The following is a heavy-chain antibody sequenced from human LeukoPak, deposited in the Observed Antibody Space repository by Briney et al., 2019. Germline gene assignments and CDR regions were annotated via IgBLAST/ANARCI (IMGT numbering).Heavy chain of an antibody. V-gene: IGHV4-34*01. J-gene: IGHJ4*02. CDR2: INHSGST. CDR1: GGSLSGYY. Sequence: SETLSLTCAVYGGSLSGYYWSWIRQPPGKGLEWIGEINHSGSTNYNPSLKSRVTISVDTSKNQFSLKLSSVTAADTAVYYCARMITFGGVIVMPFGYWGQGTLVTVSS. CDR3: ARMITFGGVIVMPFGY. D-gene: IGHD3-16*02.